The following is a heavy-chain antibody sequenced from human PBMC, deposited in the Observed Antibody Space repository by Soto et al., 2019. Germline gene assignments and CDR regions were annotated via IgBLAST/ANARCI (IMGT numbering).Heavy chain of an antibody. Sequence: ASVKVSCKASGYTFTGYYMHWVRQAPGQGLEWMGWINPNSGGTNYAQKFQGRVTMTRDTSISTAYMELSRLRSDDTAVYYCAREGGITMIVEYYYYGMDVWGQGTTVTVSS. CDR1: GYTFTGYY. CDR2: INPNSGGT. D-gene: IGHD3-22*01. J-gene: IGHJ6*02. V-gene: IGHV1-2*02. CDR3: AREGGITMIVEYYYYGMDV.